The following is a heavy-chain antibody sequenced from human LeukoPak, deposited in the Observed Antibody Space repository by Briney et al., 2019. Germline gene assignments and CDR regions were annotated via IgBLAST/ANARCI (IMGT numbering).Heavy chain of an antibody. CDR3: ARGARKGDDYGGFFDY. D-gene: IGHD4-23*01. V-gene: IGHV3-30*03. J-gene: IGHJ4*02. Sequence: PGGSLRLSCAASGFTFSSYSMNWVRQAPGKGLEWVAVISYDGSYKDYADSVKGRFTISRDNSKNTLFLQMNSLRTEDTAVYYCARGARKGDDYGGFFDYWGQGTLVTVSS. CDR2: ISYDGSYK. CDR1: GFTFSSYS.